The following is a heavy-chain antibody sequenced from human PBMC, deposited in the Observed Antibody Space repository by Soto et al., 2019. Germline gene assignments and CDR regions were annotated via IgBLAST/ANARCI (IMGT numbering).Heavy chain of an antibody. J-gene: IGHJ4*02. CDR3: ARVPNGCYEWN. D-gene: IGHD5-12*01. CDR1: GFTFSTYW. Sequence: EVQLEVSGGGLVQPGGSLRLSCAASGFTFSTYWMHWVRQAPGRGLVWVSRINIDGTRTDYADSVKGRFTISRDNAKNTVYLQMNSLRAEDTAVYYCARVPNGCYEWNWGQGTLVTVSS. CDR2: INIDGTRT. V-gene: IGHV3-74*01.